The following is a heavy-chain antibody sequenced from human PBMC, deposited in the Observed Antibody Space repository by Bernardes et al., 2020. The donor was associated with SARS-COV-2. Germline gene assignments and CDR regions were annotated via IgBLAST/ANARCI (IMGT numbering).Heavy chain of an antibody. J-gene: IGHJ6*02. CDR2: IYTSGST. D-gene: IGHD4-17*01. CDR1: GGSISSGSYY. CDR3: ARSAVTTPYYYYGMDV. V-gene: IGHV4-61*09. Sequence: SETLSLTCTVSGGSISSGSYYWSWIRQPAGKGLEWIGHIYTSGSTNYNPSLKSRVAISVDTSKNQFSLKLSSVTAADTAVYYCARSAVTTPYYYYGMDVWGQGTTVTVSS.